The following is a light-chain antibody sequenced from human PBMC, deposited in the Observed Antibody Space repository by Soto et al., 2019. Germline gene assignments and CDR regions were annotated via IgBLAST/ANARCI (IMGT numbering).Light chain of an antibody. V-gene: IGKV1-33*01. CDR3: QQYDYLPLT. Sequence: DMQMTQSPSSLCASVGDRVTSSYQASQDSTNYLYWYQQQPRKAPQLLYYDASSVEAGVASRFSGSGAGTYFTFTISRLHAEDIATYYCQQYDYLPLTFGGGTKVDIK. J-gene: IGKJ4*01. CDR1: QDSTNY. CDR2: DAS.